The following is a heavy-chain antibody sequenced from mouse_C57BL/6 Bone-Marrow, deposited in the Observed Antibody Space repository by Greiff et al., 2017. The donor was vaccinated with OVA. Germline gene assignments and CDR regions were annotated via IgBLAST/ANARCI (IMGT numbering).Heavy chain of an antibody. CDR1: GYTFTDYY. V-gene: IGHV1-26*01. J-gene: IGHJ2*01. Sequence: VQLQQSGPELVKPGASVKISCKASGYTFTDYYMNWVKQSHGKSLEWIGDINPNNGGTSYNQKFKGKATLTVDKSSSTAYMELRSLTSEDSAVYYCARTGHFYFDYWGQGTTLTVSS. CDR3: ARTGHFYFDY. CDR2: INPNNGGT.